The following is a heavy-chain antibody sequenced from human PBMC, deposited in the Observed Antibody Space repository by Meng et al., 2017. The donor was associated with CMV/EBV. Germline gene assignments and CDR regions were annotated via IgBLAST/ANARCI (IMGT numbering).Heavy chain of an antibody. CDR2: INSDGSST. D-gene: IGHD6-13*01. J-gene: IGHJ3*02. Sequence: GESLKISCAASGFTFSSYAMHWVRQAPGKGLVWVSRINSDGSSTSYADSVKGRFTISRDNAKNTLYLQMNSLRAEDTAVYYCARDLQLFRSSWHPVDIWGQGTMVTVSS. V-gene: IGHV3-74*01. CDR3: ARDLQLFRSSWHPVDI. CDR1: GFTFSSYA.